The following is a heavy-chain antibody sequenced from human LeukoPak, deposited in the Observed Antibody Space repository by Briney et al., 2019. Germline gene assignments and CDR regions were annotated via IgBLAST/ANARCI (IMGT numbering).Heavy chain of an antibody. D-gene: IGHD4-11*01. V-gene: IGHV1-69*13. Sequence: ASVKVSCKASGYTFTSHSIRWVRQAPGQGLEWMGGIIPIFGTANYAQKFQGRVTITADESTSTAYMELSSLRSEDTAVYYCARDVVTTIYYYYYYMDVWGKGTTVTVSS. CDR1: GYTFTSHS. CDR2: IIPIFGTA. J-gene: IGHJ6*03. CDR3: ARDVVTTIYYYYYYMDV.